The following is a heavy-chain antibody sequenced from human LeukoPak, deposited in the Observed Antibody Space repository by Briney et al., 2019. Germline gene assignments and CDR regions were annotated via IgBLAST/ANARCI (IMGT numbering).Heavy chain of an antibody. CDR1: GYTFTRYD. J-gene: IGHJ4*02. Sequence: ASVTVSFKASGYTFTRYDINWVRQADGQGLEWMGWMNTKSGNTGHAQKFQGRVTITRDTSINTVYMELSSLRSEDTALYFCARVDGSPDYWGQGTLVTVSS. D-gene: IGHD2-15*01. V-gene: IGHV1-8*03. CDR2: MNTKSGNT. CDR3: ARVDGSPDY.